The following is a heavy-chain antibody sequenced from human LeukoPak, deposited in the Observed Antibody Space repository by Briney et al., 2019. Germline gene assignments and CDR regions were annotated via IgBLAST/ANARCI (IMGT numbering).Heavy chain of an antibody. J-gene: IGHJ3*02. Sequence: PGGSLRLSCAASGFTFSSYVMHWVRQAPGKGLEWVAVISYDGSNKYYADSVKGRFTISRDNSKNTLYLQMNSLRAEDTAVYYCASAAGRYQLLYEGAFDIWGQGTIVTVSS. V-gene: IGHV3-30-3*01. CDR1: GFTFSSYV. CDR2: ISYDGSNK. D-gene: IGHD2-2*02. CDR3: ASAAGRYQLLYEGAFDI.